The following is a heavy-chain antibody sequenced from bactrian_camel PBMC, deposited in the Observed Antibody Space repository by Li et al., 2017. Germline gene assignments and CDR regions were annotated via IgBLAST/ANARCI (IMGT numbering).Heavy chain of an antibody. Sequence: HVQLVESGGGSVQAGGSLRLSCAVSENINIRCSMGWYRQAPGKERELVSSISANGKLDYADSVRGRFTASRDNAKNTVYLQIDSLKPNDTGVYYCVRDLFHPTMTSYWGRGTQVTVS. CDR2: ISANGKL. V-gene: IGHV3S53*01. CDR1: ENINIRCS. J-gene: IGHJ4*01. D-gene: IGHD4*01. CDR3: VRDLFHPTMTSY.